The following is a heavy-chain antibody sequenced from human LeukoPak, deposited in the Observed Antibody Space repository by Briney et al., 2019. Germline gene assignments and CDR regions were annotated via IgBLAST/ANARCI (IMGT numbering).Heavy chain of an antibody. J-gene: IGHJ4*02. CDR1: GGSISSYY. D-gene: IGHD3-22*01. CDR2: IYTSGST. Sequence: PSETLSLTCTVSGGSISSYYWSWIRQPAGKGLEWIGRIYTSGSTNYNPSLKSRVTMSVDTSKNQFSLKLSSVTAADTAVYYCARDPYYDSSGYTYYFDYWGQGTLVTVSS. CDR3: ARDPYYDSSGYTYYFDY. V-gene: IGHV4-4*07.